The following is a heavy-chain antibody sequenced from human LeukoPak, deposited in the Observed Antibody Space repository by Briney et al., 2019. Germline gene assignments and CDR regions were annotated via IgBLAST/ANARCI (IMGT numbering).Heavy chain of an antibody. CDR1: GFSLRTNGAA. V-gene: IGHV2-5*02. D-gene: IGHD3-16*01. Sequence: ESGPTLVNPTQTLTLTCTFSGFSLRTNGAAVGWIRQPPGKALEWLALIYWDNGKRYSPSLESRLTITKDTSKNQVVLTMTNTDPVDTATYYCVHAFLPNSYGCHSWGQGTLVTVSS. CDR2: IYWDNGK. CDR3: VHAFLPNSYGCHS. J-gene: IGHJ4*02.